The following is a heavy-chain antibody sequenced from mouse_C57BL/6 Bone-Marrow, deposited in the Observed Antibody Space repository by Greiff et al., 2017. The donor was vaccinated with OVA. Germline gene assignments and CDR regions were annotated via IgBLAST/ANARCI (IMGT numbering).Heavy chain of an antibody. CDR3: ARGQITTVVEFDY. D-gene: IGHD1-1*01. CDR2: INPYNGGT. CDR1: GYTFTDYY. V-gene: IGHV1-19*01. J-gene: IGHJ2*01. Sequence: EVQLQQSGPVLVKPGASVKMSCKASGYTFTDYYMNWVKQSHGKSLEWIGVINPYNGGTSYNQKFKGKATLTVDKSSSTAYMELNSLTSEDSAVYYCARGQITTVVEFDYWGQGTTLTVSS.